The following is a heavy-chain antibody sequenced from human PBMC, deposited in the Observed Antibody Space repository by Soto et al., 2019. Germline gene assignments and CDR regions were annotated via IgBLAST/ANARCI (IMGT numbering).Heavy chain of an antibody. CDR2: IYYSGST. V-gene: IGHV4-59*08. CDR1: GGSISSYY. CDR3: ARTMLAYKLGFDP. Sequence: SETLSLTCTVSGGSISSYYWSWIRQPPGKGLEWIGYIYYSGSTNYNPSLKSRVTISVDTSKNQFSLKLSSVTAADTAVYYCARTMLAYKLGFDPWGQGTLVTVSS. J-gene: IGHJ5*02. D-gene: IGHD1-1*01.